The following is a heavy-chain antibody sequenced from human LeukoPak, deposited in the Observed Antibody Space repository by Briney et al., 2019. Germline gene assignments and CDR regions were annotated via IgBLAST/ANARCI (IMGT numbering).Heavy chain of an antibody. V-gene: IGHV3-9*01. Sequence: GRSLRLSCAASGFTFDDYAMHWVRQAPGKGLEWVSGISWNSGSIGYADSVKGRFTISRDNAKNSLYLQMNSLRAEDTALYYCAKDLSGYDYGDAFDIWGQGTMVTVSS. CDR3: AKDLSGYDYGDAFDI. CDR2: ISWNSGSI. D-gene: IGHD5-12*01. J-gene: IGHJ3*02. CDR1: GFTFDDYA.